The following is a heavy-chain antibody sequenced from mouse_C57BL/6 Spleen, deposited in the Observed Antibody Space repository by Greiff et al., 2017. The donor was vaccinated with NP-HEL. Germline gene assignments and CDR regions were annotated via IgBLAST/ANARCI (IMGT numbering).Heavy chain of an antibody. Sequence: EVQRVESGGDLVKPGGSLKLSCAASGFTFSSYGMSWVRQTPDKRLEWVATISSGGSYTYYPDSVKGRFTISRDNAKNTLYLQMSSLKSEDTAMYYCARHGTIVTTRYFDVWGTGTTVTVSS. CDR1: GFTFSSYG. CDR2: ISSGGSYT. V-gene: IGHV5-6*01. D-gene: IGHD2-5*01. CDR3: ARHGTIVTTRYFDV. J-gene: IGHJ1*03.